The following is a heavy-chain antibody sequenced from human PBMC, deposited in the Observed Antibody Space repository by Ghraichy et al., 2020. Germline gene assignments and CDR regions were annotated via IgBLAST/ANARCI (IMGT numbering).Heavy chain of an antibody. Sequence: GGSLRLSCAASGFTFSSYAMTWVRQAPGKGLQWVSRISGSGDSTYSADSVKGRFTISRDNSKNTLYLQMNSLRAEDTAVYYCAKDAFRYFDWPEWGQGTLVTVSS. J-gene: IGHJ4*02. CDR2: ISGSGDST. V-gene: IGHV3-23*01. CDR1: GFTFSSYA. D-gene: IGHD3-9*01. CDR3: AKDAFRYFDWPE.